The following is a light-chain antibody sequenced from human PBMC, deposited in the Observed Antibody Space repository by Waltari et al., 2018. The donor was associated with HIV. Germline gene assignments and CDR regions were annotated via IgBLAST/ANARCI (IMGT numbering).Light chain of an antibody. Sequence: QSVLTQPPSVSAAPGQTVTMSCSGGPSNIASNYVSLYQQLPGTAPKVLIYENNKRPSGIPDRFSGSKSGTSATLGITGLQTGDEADYYCGTWDNSLSGVVFGGGTKLTV. V-gene: IGLV1-51*02. CDR3: GTWDNSLSGVV. CDR1: PSNIASNY. CDR2: ENN. J-gene: IGLJ2*01.